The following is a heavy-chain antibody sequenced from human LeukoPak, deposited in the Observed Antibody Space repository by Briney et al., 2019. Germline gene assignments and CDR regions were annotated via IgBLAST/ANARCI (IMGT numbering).Heavy chain of an antibody. J-gene: IGHJ6*02. D-gene: IGHD3-3*01. V-gene: IGHV1-69*13. CDR3: ARDQHPNYDALYYYYYGMDV. CDR2: IIPIFGTA. CDR1: GYTLTELS. Sequence: GASVKVSCKVSGYTLTELSMHWVRQAPGQGLEWMGGIIPIFGTANYAQKFQGRVTITADESTSTAYMELSSLRSEDTAVYYCARDQHPNYDALYYYYYGMDVWGQGTTVTVSS.